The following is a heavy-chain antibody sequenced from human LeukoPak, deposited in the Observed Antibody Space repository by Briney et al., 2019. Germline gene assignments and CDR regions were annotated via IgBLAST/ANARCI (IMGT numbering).Heavy chain of an antibody. CDR2: INPSGGST. J-gene: IGHJ4*02. D-gene: IGHD3-22*01. CDR3: ARSSGGYMSSY. V-gene: IGHV1-46*01. CDR1: GYTFTSYY. Sequence: GASVTVSCKASGYTFTSYYMHWVRQAPGQGLEWMGIINPSGGSTSYAQKFQGRVTMTRDTSASTAYMELSSLRSEDTAVYYCARSSGGYMSSYWGQGTLVTVSS.